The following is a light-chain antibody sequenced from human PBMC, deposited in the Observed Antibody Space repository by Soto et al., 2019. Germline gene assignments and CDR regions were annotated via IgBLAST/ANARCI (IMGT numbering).Light chain of an antibody. CDR3: QQYGTSPWT. CDR1: QSVNSDY. J-gene: IGKJ1*01. CDR2: IAS. V-gene: IGKV3-20*01. Sequence: EIVLTQSPGTLSLFPGERATLSCRATQSVNSDYLALYQQKPGQAPRLLIYIASRRATGIPDRFSGSGSGTDFTLTISRLEPEDFAVYYCQQYGTSPWTFGQGTKVEIK.